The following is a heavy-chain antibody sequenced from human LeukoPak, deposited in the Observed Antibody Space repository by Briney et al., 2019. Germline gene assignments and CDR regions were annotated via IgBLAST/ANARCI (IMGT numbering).Heavy chain of an antibody. CDR1: GGSISSSSYY. J-gene: IGHJ4*02. Sequence: SQTLSLTCTVSGGSISSSSYYWGWIRQPPGKGLEWIGSIYYSGSTYYNPSLKSRVTISVDTSKNQFSLKLSSVTAADTAVYYCARGGYSYGWPDPFDYWGQGTLVTVSS. CDR2: IYYSGST. V-gene: IGHV4-39*07. CDR3: ARGGYSYGWPDPFDY. D-gene: IGHD5-18*01.